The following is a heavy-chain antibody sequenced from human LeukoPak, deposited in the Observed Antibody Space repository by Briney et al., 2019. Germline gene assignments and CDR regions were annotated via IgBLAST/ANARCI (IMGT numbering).Heavy chain of an antibody. V-gene: IGHV4-39*01. D-gene: IGHD3-22*01. CDR1: GGSISSSSYY. J-gene: IGHJ3*02. Sequence: SETLSLTCTVSGGSISSSSYYWGWIRQPPGKGLEWIGSIYYSGSTYYNPSLKSRVTISVDTSKNQFSLKLSSVTAADTAVYYCARHTSYGIVVVITSHDAFDIWGQGTMVTVSS. CDR3: ARHTSYGIVVVITSHDAFDI. CDR2: IYYSGST.